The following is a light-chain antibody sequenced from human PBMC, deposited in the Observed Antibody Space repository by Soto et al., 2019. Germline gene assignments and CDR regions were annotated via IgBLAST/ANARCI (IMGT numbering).Light chain of an antibody. CDR1: QSISSY. CDR3: QQSYSTPWT. CDR2: AAS. Sequence: DIQMTHSPSSLSEYVGDRVTITCRASQSISSYLNWYQQKPGKAPKLLIYAASSLQSGVPSRFSGSGSGTDFTLTISSLQPEDFATYYCQQSYSTPWTFGQGTKV. V-gene: IGKV1-39*01. J-gene: IGKJ1*01.